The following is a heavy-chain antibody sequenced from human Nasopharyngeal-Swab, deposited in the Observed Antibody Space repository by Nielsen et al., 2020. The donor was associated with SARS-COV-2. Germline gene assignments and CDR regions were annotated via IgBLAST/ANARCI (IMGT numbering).Heavy chain of an antibody. J-gene: IGHJ4*02. V-gene: IGHV3-21*01. CDR2: ISSSSSYI. D-gene: IGHD6-19*01. CDR3: ARDLTLIAVAGTGY. Sequence: GESLKISCAASGFTFSSYSMNWVRQAPGKGLEWVSSISSSSSYIYYVDSVKGRFTISRDNAKNSLYLQMNSLRAEDTAVYYCARDLTLIAVAGTGYWGQGTLVTVSS. CDR1: GFTFSSYS.